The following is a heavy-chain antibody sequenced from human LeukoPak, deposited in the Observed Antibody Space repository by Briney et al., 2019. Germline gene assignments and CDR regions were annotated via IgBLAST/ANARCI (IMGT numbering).Heavy chain of an antibody. D-gene: IGHD3-10*01. CDR1: GFTFSSYA. CDR2: ISYDGSNK. Sequence: GGSLRLSCAASGFTFSSYAMHWVRQAPGKGLEWVAVISYDGSNKYYADSVKGRFTISRDNSKNTLYLQMNSLRAEDTAVYYCARAPGASYYYYYYMDVWGKGTTVTVSS. J-gene: IGHJ6*03. CDR3: ARAPGASYYYYYYMDV. V-gene: IGHV3-30*04.